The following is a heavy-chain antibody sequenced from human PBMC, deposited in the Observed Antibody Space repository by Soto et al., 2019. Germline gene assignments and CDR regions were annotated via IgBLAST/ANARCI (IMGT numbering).Heavy chain of an antibody. CDR3: AREDQTGTADC. Sequence: PGGSLRLSCATSGFTFSSYVMHWVRQAPGEGLESVSAITASGATTYYANSVKGRFTISRDNSKNTLYLQMGGLRTEDMAVYYCAREDQTGTADCWGQGTLVTVSS. CDR1: GFTFSSYV. J-gene: IGHJ4*02. V-gene: IGHV3-64*01. D-gene: IGHD1-1*01. CDR2: ITASGATT.